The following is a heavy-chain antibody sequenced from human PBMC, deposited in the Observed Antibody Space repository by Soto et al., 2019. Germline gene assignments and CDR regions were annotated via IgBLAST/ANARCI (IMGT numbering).Heavy chain of an antibody. V-gene: IGHV3-23*01. Sequence: PGGSLRLSCAASGFTFSSYAMSWVRQAPGKGLEWVSAISGSGGSTYYADSVKGRFTISRDNSKNTLYLQMNSRRAEDTPVYYCAKGVLGGYGTGYSDCWGQGPLVSVSS. CDR3: AKGVLGGYGTGYSDC. CDR2: ISGSGGST. D-gene: IGHD5-12*01. CDR1: GFTFSSYA. J-gene: IGHJ4*02.